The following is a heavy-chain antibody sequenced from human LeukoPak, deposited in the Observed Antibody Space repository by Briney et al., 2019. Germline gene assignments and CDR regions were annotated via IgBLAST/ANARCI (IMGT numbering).Heavy chain of an antibody. CDR2: IIPIFGTA. CDR1: GGTFSSYA. J-gene: IGHJ4*02. V-gene: IGHV1-69*13. Sequence: ASVKASCKASGGTFSSYAISWVRQAPGQGLEWMGGIIPIFGTANYAQKFQGRVTITADESTSTAYMELSSLRSEDTAVYYCTRALGSGSGYSFEYWGQGTLVTVSS. CDR3: TRALGSGSGYSFEY. D-gene: IGHD3-22*01.